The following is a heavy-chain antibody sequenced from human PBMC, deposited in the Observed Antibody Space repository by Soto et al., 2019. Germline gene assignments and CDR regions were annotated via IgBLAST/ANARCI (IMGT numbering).Heavy chain of an antibody. Sequence: QVQLQQWGAGLLKPSETLSLTCAVYGGSFSGYYWSWIRQPPGKGLEWIGEINHSGSTNYNPSLKSRVTISVDTSKNQFSRKLSSVTAADTAVYYCARVIQGAFDIWGQGTMVTVSS. CDR1: GGSFSGYY. CDR3: ARVIQGAFDI. CDR2: INHSGST. J-gene: IGHJ3*02. V-gene: IGHV4-34*01.